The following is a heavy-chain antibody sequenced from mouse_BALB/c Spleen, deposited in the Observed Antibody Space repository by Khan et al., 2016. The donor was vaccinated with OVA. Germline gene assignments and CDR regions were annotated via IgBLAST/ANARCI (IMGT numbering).Heavy chain of an antibody. Sequence: EVQLQESGPGLAKPSQSLSLTCTVTGYSITSDYAWNWIRQFPGNKLEWMGYISSTGSTSYNPSLKSRISITRDTSKNQFFLHLNSVTTEDTATYYCARSLYYSDSYAMDYWGQGTSVTVSS. CDR3: ARSLYYSDSYAMDY. CDR1: GYSITSDYA. D-gene: IGHD2-13*01. J-gene: IGHJ4*01. V-gene: IGHV3-2*02. CDR2: ISSTGST.